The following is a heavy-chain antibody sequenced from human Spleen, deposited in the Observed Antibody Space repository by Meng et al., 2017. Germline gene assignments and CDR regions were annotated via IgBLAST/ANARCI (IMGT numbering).Heavy chain of an antibody. D-gene: IGHD4-11*01. J-gene: IGHJ2*01. CDR2: IYPGDSDT. V-gene: IGHV5-51*01. CDR3: ARLPVTGSNWYFDL. CDR1: GYTFTGYW. Sequence: GESLKISCKGSGYTFTGYWIGWVRQMPGKGLEWMGIIYPGDSDTRYSPSFQGQVTISADKSVSTAYLQWSSLKASDTAMYYCARLPVTGSNWYFDLWGRGTLVTVSS.